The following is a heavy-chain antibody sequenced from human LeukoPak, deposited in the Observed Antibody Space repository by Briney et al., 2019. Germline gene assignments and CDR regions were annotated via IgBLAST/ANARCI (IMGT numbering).Heavy chain of an antibody. V-gene: IGHV3-11*01. J-gene: IGHJ4*02. CDR3: ARARGSYSFDY. Sequence: GGSLRLSCAASGFTFSDYYMSWIRQAPGKGLEWVSYISSSGSTIYYADSLKGRIAISRDNAKNSLYLQMNSLGAEDTAVYYCARARGSYSFDYWGQGTLVTVSS. CDR2: ISSSGSTI. CDR1: GFTFSDYY. D-gene: IGHD1-26*01.